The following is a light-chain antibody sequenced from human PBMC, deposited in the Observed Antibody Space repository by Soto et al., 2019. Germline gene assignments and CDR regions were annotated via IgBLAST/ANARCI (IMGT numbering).Light chain of an antibody. CDR1: TNDVGGYNY. CDR2: DVS. V-gene: IGLV2-8*01. Sequence: QSVLTQPPSASGSPRQSVTISCTGTTNDVGGYNYVSWYQQHPGKAPKLMIYDVSKRPSGVPDRFSGSKSGNTASLTVSGLQAEDEADYYCSSYAGRNNVIFGGGTKLTVL. CDR3: SSYAGRNNVI. J-gene: IGLJ2*01.